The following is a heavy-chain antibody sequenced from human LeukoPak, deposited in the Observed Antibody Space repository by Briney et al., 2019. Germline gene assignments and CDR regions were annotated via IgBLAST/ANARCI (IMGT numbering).Heavy chain of an antibody. CDR2: INPSGGST. J-gene: IGHJ4*02. V-gene: IGHV1-46*01. CDR1: GYTFTSYY. CDR3: ARQSSGYYYFDY. D-gene: IGHD3-22*01. Sequence: ASVKVSCKASGYTFTSYYMHWVRQAPGQGLEWMGIINPSGGSTSYAQKFQGRVTMTRDMPTSTVYMELSSLRSEDTAVYYCARQSSGYYYFDYWGQGTLVTVSS.